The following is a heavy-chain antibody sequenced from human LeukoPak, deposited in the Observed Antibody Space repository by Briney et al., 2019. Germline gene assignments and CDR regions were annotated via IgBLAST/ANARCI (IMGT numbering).Heavy chain of an antibody. Sequence: QTGGSLRISCAASGFTFISQGMSWVRQAPGKGLEWVSAITGSGSITYYSDSVKGRFTISRDNSKNTVYLQLNSLRVEDTAVYYCAKMQGYFDYWGQGTLLTVSS. CDR3: AKMQGYFDY. CDR2: ITGSGSIT. CDR1: GFTFISQG. V-gene: IGHV3-23*01. J-gene: IGHJ4*02.